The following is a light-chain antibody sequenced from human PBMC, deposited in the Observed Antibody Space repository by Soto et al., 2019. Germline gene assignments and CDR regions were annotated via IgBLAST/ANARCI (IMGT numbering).Light chain of an antibody. Sequence: DIVMTQSPLSLPVTPGEPASISCRSSQSLLHSNGYNYLDWYLQKPVQSPQLLIYLGSNRASGVPDRFSASGSGTDFTLKISRVEAEDVGIYYCMQALQTPRTFGQGTKVEIK. CDR2: LGS. CDR3: MQALQTPRT. J-gene: IGKJ1*01. V-gene: IGKV2-28*01. CDR1: QSLLHSNGYNY.